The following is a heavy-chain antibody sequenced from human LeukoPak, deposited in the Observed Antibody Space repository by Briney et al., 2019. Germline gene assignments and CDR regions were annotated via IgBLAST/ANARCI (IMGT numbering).Heavy chain of an antibody. CDR3: ARQGFFDH. Sequence: SETLSLTCTVCGGSIGAYYWIWIRQAPGKGLEWIGYIHYSGSTNYNPSLKSRVTISVDTSKNQFSLRLTSATAADTAVYYCARQGFFDHWGQGTLVTVSS. V-gene: IGHV4-59*08. CDR2: IHYSGST. CDR1: GGSIGAYY. J-gene: IGHJ4*02.